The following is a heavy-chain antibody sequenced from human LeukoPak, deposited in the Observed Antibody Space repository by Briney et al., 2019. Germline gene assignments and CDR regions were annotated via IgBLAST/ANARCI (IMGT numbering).Heavy chain of an antibody. J-gene: IGHJ3*02. V-gene: IGHV4-59*01. CDR1: GGSISSYY. CDR3: ARSYCGGGSCGAFDI. Sequence: PSETLSLTRTVSGGSISSYYWSWIRQPPGKGLEWIEYIYYSGNTKYNPSLKSRVTISVDRSKNQFSLRLSSVTAADTAVYYCARSYCGGGSCGAFDIWGQGTMVTVSA. D-gene: IGHD2-15*01. CDR2: IYYSGNT.